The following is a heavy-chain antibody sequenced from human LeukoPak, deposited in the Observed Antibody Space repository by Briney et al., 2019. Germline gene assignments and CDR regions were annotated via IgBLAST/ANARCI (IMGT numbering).Heavy chain of an antibody. Sequence: SETLSLTCSVSGGSISSYYWSWIRQPAGKGLEWIGRLYTSGSTNYNPSLKSRVTMSVDTSKNQFSLKLSSVTAADMAVYYCARDGGVGAQYCFDYWGQGTLVTVSS. CDR1: GGSISSYY. CDR3: ARDGGVGAQYCFDY. CDR2: LYTSGST. D-gene: IGHD1-26*01. V-gene: IGHV4-4*07. J-gene: IGHJ4*02.